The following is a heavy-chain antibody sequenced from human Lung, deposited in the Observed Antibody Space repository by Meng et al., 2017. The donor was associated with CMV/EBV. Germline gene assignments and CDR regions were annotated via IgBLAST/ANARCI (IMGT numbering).Heavy chain of an antibody. J-gene: IGHJ5*02. CDR2: INPSGGST. CDR1: GYTFTSYY. Sequence: ASVKVSCKASGYTFTSYYMHWVRQAPGQGLEWMGIINPSGGSTSYAQKFQGRVTMTRDTSTSTVYMELSSLRSEDTAVYYCARDNEDPEGYQLLYKRESWFDPWDQGTLVTVSS. CDR3: ARDNEDPEGYQLLYKRESWFDP. V-gene: IGHV1-46*01. D-gene: IGHD2-2*02.